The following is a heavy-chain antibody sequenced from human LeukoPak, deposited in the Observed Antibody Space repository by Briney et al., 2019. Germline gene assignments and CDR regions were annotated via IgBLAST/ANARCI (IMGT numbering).Heavy chain of an antibody. CDR1: GDSVSSSSAD. D-gene: IGHD3-3*01. CDR2: TYYMSKWYN. J-gene: IGHJ6*01. CDR3: ARTGHGSGMDV. V-gene: IGHV6-1*01. Sequence: SQTLSLTCAISGDSVSSSSADWNWIRQSPSRGLEWLGRTYYMSKWYNDDGISVKSRIRIDPDKSKNQCSPQRNSGTPECTAVYYCARTGHGSGMDVWGQGTTVTVSS.